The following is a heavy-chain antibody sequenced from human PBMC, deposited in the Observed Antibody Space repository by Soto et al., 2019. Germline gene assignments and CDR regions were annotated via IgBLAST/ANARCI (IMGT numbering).Heavy chain of an antibody. CDR1: GFTFSSYG. V-gene: IGHV3-30*18. J-gene: IGHJ4*02. D-gene: IGHD3-22*01. CDR2: ISYDGSNK. CDR3: AKARGTYYYDSSGYYFDY. Sequence: PGGSLRLSCAASGFTFSSYGMHWVRQAPGKGLEWVAVISYDGSNKYYADSVKGRFTISRDNSKNTLYLLMNSLRAEDTAVYYCAKARGTYYYDSSGYYFDYWGQGTLVTVSS.